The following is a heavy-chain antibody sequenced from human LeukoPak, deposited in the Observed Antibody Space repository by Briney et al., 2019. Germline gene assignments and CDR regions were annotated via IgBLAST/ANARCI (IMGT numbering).Heavy chain of an antibody. CDR2: ISGSGGST. J-gene: IGHJ6*02. CDR1: GFTFSSYA. D-gene: IGHD6-19*01. CDR3: ARSSGWTGDYYYAMDV. V-gene: IGHV3-23*01. Sequence: PGGSLRLSCAASGFTFSSYAMSWVRQAPGKGLEWVSAISGSGGSTYYADSVKGRFTISRDNSKNTLYLQMNSLRAEDTALYYCARSSGWTGDYYYAMDVWGQGTTVTVSS.